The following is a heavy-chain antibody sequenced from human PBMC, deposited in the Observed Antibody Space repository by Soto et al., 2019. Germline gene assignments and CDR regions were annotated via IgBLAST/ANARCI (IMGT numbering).Heavy chain of an antibody. Sequence: ASVKVSCKASGYTFTSHDINWVRQATGQGLEWMGWMNPNSGNTGYAQKFQGRVTMTRNTSISTAYMELSSLRSEDTAVYYCARGRRLYSSSWYHSCHDAFDIWGQGTMVTVSS. V-gene: IGHV1-8*01. CDR3: ARGRRLYSSSWYHSCHDAFDI. D-gene: IGHD6-13*01. CDR2: MNPNSGNT. CDR1: GYTFTSHD. J-gene: IGHJ3*02.